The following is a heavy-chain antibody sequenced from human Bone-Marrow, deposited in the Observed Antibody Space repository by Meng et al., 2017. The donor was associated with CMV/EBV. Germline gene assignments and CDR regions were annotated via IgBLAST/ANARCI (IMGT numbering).Heavy chain of an antibody. CDR3: ARSRYSGSYLDY. Sequence: VQLVGSGGGLVKPGGSLRLSCAASGFTFSDYYMSWIRQAPGKGLEWVSYISSSSSYTNYADSVKGRFTISRDNAKNSLYLQMNSLRAEDTAVYYCARSRYSGSYLDYWGQGTLVTVSS. V-gene: IGHV3-11*06. CDR1: GFTFSDYY. D-gene: IGHD1-26*01. CDR2: ISSSSSYT. J-gene: IGHJ4*02.